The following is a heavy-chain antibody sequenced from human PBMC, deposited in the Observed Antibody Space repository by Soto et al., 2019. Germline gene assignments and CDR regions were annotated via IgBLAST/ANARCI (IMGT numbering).Heavy chain of an antibody. CDR3: ARDSGSYGYFDY. CDR1: GCTFSSYS. Sequence: PGGALRLSWAASGCTFSSYSMNWGRQAPGKGLEWVSSISSSSSYIYYADSVKGRFTISRDNAKNSLYLQMNSLRAEDTAVYYCARDSGSYGYFDYWGQGTLVTVSS. V-gene: IGHV3-21*01. CDR2: ISSSSSYI. D-gene: IGHD3-10*01. J-gene: IGHJ4*02.